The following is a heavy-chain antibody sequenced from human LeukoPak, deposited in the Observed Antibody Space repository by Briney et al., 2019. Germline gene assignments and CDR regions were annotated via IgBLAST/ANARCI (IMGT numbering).Heavy chain of an antibody. J-gene: IGHJ6*03. D-gene: IGHD2-2*01. CDR3: ARGRGIVVVPAASNDYYMDV. CDR2: INPSGGST. Sequence: ASVKVSCKASGYTFTSYYMHWVRQAPGQGLEWMGIINPSGGSTSYAQKFQGRVTMTRDMSTSTVYMELSSLRSEDTAVYYCARGRGIVVVPAASNDYYMDVWGKGTTVTVSS. CDR1: GYTFTSYY. V-gene: IGHV1-46*01.